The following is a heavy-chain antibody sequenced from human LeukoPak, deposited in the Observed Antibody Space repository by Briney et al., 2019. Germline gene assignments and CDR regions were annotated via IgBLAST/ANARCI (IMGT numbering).Heavy chain of an antibody. V-gene: IGHV3-11*01. CDR3: ARLYGSSWYPSYFDY. Sequence: PGGSLRLSCAASGFTFSDYYMSWIRQAPGKGLEWVSYISSSGSTIYYADSVKGRFTTSRDNAKNSLYLQMNSLRAEDTAVYYCARLYGSSWYPSYFDYWGQGTLVTVSS. CDR1: GFTFSDYY. D-gene: IGHD6-13*01. J-gene: IGHJ4*02. CDR2: ISSSGSTI.